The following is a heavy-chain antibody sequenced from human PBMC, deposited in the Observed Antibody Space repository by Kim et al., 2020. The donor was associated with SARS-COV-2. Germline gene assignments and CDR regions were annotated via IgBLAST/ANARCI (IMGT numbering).Heavy chain of an antibody. J-gene: IGHJ4*02. V-gene: IGHV1-2*02. CDR3: ARGSGYGFDY. D-gene: IGHD3-22*01. Sequence: GTNDAQKFQGRVTMTRDTSISTAYMELSRLRSDDTAVYYCARGSGYGFDYWGQGTLVTVSS. CDR2: GT.